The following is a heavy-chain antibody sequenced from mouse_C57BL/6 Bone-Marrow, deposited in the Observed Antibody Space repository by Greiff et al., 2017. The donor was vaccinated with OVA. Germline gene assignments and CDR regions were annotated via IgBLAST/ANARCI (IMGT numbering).Heavy chain of an antibody. J-gene: IGHJ4*01. Sequence: QVQLQQSGAELVRPGASVTLSCKASGYTFTDYEMHWVKQTPVHGLEWIGAIDPETGGTAYNQKFKGKAILTADKSSSTAYMELRSLTSEDSAVYYCTRRVTTVDAMDYGGQGTSVTVSS. CDR2: IDPETGGT. CDR3: TRRVTTVDAMDY. CDR1: GYTFTDYE. D-gene: IGHD1-1*01. V-gene: IGHV1-15*01.